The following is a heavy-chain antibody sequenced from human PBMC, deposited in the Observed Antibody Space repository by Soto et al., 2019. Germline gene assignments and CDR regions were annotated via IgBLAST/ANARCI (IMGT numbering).Heavy chain of an antibody. Sequence: SETLSLTCTVSGGSISSSGYFWSWVRHHAGKGLEWIGYISYSGTTYYNPSLKSRVSMSVQTSKNQFSLKLTSVTAADTGVYFCARGHRLFGGGWHFDYWGQGTPVTVSS. J-gene: IGHJ4*02. V-gene: IGHV4-31*03. CDR1: GGSISSSGYF. CDR2: ISYSGTT. CDR3: ARGHRLFGGGWHFDY. D-gene: IGHD3-3*01.